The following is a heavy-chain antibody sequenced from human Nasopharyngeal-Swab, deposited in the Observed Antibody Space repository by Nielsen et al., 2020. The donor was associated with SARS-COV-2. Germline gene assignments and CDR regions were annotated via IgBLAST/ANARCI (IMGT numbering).Heavy chain of an antibody. V-gene: IGHV4-59*01. D-gene: IGHD6-13*01. CDR3: ARDGRDYSSSWYYYYGMDV. CDR2: IYYSGST. CDR1: GGSISSYY. J-gene: IGHJ6*02. Sequence: GSLRLSCTVSGGSISSYYWSWIRQPPGKGLEWIGYIYYSGSTNYNPSLKSRVTISVDTSKNQFSLKLSSVTAADTAVYYCARDGRDYSSSWYYYYGMDVWGQGTTVTVSS.